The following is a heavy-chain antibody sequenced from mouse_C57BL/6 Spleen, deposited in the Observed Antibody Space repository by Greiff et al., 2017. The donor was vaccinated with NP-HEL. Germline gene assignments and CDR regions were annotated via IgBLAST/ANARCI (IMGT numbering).Heavy chain of an antibody. CDR3: TRGDSNYENYYAMDY. CDR2: IYPGNSDT. J-gene: IGHJ4*01. V-gene: IGHV1-5*01. D-gene: IGHD2-5*01. Sequence: EVQLQQSGTVLARPGASVKMSCKTSGYTFTSYWMHWVKQRPGQGLEWIGAIYPGNSDTSYNQKFKGKAKLTAVTSASTAYMELSSLTNEDSAVYYCTRGDSNYENYYAMDYWGQGTSVTVSS. CDR1: GYTFTSYW.